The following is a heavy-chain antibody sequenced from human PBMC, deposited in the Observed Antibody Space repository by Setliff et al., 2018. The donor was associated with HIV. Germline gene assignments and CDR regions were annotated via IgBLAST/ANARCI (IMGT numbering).Heavy chain of an antibody. CDR2: IYYSGST. V-gene: IGHV4-39*02. CDR3: AREIPYSFGYYFDY. J-gene: IGHJ4*02. CDR1: GGSIRSSSFY. D-gene: IGHD5-18*01. Sequence: KPSETLSLTCTVSGGSIRSSSFYWGWIRQPPGKGLEWIGSIYYSGSTYYNSSLKSRVTISVDTSKNQFSLKLSSVTAADTAVYYCAREIPYSFGYYFDYWGQGTLVTVSS.